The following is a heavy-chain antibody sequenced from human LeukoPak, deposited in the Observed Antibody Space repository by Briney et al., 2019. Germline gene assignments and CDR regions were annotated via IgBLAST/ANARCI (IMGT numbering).Heavy chain of an antibody. V-gene: IGHV3-48*04. J-gene: IGHJ5*02. CDR3: ARENYYDNWFDP. CDR1: GFTFSSYG. Sequence: QTGGSLRLSCAASGFTFSSYGMSWVRQAPGKGLEWVSYISSSGSTIYYADSVKGRFTISRDNAKNSLYLQMNSLRAEDTAVYYCARENYYDNWFDPWGQGTLVTVSS. CDR2: ISSSGSTI. D-gene: IGHD3-10*01.